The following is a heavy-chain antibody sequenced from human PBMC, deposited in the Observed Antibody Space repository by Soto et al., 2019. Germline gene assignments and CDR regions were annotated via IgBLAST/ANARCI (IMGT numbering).Heavy chain of an antibody. CDR2: ISAYNGNT. CDR3: AREFLAYYYDSSGYYDY. V-gene: IGHV1-18*01. J-gene: IGHJ4*02. Sequence: APVKVSCKASGYTFTSYRISWVRQAPGQGLEWMGWISAYNGNTNYAQKLQGRVTMTTDTSTSTAYMELRSLRSDDTAVYYCAREFLAYYYDSSGYYDYWGQGTLVTVS. D-gene: IGHD3-22*01. CDR1: GYTFTSYR.